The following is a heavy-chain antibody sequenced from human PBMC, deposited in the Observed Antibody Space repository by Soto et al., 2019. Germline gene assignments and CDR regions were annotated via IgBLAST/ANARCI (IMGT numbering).Heavy chain of an antibody. D-gene: IGHD3-16*02. CDR3: ARSAYDYIWGSYRCDAFDI. CDR1: GYTFTSYG. V-gene: IGHV1-18*01. J-gene: IGHJ3*02. CDR2: ISAYNGNR. Sequence: QVQLVQSGAEVKKPGASVKVSCKASGYTFTSYGICWVRQAPGQGREWMGWISAYNGNRNYAEKLHGRVTMTTDPSTSTAYMELRSLRSDDTAVYYCARSAYDYIWGSYRCDAFDIWGQGTMVTVSS.